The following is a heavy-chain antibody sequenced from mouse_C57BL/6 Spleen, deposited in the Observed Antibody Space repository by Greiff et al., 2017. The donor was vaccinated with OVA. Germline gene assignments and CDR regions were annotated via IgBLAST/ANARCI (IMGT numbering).Heavy chain of an antibody. V-gene: IGHV2-4*01. CDR3: AKNGYFWYFDV. Sequence: VKLMESGPGLVQPSQSLSITCTVSGFSLTSYGVHWVRQPPGKGLEWLGVIWSGGSTDYNAAFISRLSISKDNSKSQVFFKMNSLQADDTAIYYCAKNGYFWYFDVWGTGTTVTVSS. D-gene: IGHD2-3*01. CDR1: GFSLTSYG. CDR2: IWSGGST. J-gene: IGHJ1*03.